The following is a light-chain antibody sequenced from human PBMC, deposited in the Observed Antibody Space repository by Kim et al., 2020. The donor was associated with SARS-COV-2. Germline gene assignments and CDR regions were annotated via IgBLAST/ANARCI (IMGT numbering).Light chain of an antibody. Sequence: DIVMTQSPDSLAVSLGERATINCKSCQSVLYSSNNKNYFAWYQQKPGQPPKLLIYWASTRESGVPDRFSGSGSGTDFTLTISSLQAEDVAVYYCQQYYSTPLTFGPGTKVDIK. V-gene: IGKV4-1*01. J-gene: IGKJ3*01. CDR1: QSVLYSSNNKNY. CDR3: QQYYSTPLT. CDR2: WAS.